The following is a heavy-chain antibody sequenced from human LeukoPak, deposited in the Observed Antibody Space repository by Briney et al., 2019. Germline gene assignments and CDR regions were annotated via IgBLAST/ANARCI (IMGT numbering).Heavy chain of an antibody. V-gene: IGHV3-74*01. CDR2: INTDGRIT. CDR3: AKENAMIVVLITFDS. D-gene: IGHD3-22*01. J-gene: IGHJ4*02. CDR1: GFTFSSYW. Sequence: GGSLRLSCEASGFTFSSYWMHWVRQAPGKGLVWVSRINTDGRITSYADSVKGRFTISRDNAKKTLYLQLNSLRAEDTAVYYCAKENAMIVVLITFDSWGQGTLVTVSS.